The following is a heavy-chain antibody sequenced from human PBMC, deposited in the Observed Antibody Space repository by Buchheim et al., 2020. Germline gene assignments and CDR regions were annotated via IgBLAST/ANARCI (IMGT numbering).Heavy chain of an antibody. CDR2: IWYDGSNK. CDR1: GFTFSSYG. CDR3: ARDGRYYDSEGPFDY. V-gene: IGHV3-33*01. J-gene: IGHJ4*02. D-gene: IGHD3-22*01. Sequence: QVQLVESGGGVVQPGRSLRLSCAASGFTFSSYGMHWVRQAPGKGLEWVAVIWYDGSNKYYADSVKGRFTISRDNSKNTLYLKMNSLRAEDTAVYYCARDGRYYDSEGPFDYWGQGTL.